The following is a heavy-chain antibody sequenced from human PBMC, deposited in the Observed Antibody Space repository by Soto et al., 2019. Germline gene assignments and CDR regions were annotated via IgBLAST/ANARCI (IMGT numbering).Heavy chain of an antibody. J-gene: IGHJ4*02. CDR1: GGSISSSNW. CDR2: IYHSGST. CDR3: ARVFSYDSSGSDY. D-gene: IGHD3-22*01. V-gene: IGHV4-4*02. Sequence: SETLSLTCAVSGGSISSSNWWSWVRQPPGKGLEWIGEIYHSGSTNYNPSLKSRVTISVDKSKNQFPLKLSSVTAADTAVYYCARVFSYDSSGSDYWGQGTLVTVSS.